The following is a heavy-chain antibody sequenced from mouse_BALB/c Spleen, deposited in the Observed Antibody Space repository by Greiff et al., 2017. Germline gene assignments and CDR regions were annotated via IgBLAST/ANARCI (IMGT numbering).Heavy chain of an antibody. V-gene: IGHV2-9*02. CDR1: GFSLTSYG. CDR3: ASDRYDGFAY. J-gene: IGHJ3*01. Sequence: VKLVESGPGLVAPSQSLSITCTVSGFSLTSYGVHWVRQPPGKGLEWLGVIWAGGSTNYNSALMSRLSISKDNSKSQVFLKMNSLQTDDTAMYYCASDRYDGFAYWGQGTLVTVSA. CDR2: IWAGGST. D-gene: IGHD2-14*01.